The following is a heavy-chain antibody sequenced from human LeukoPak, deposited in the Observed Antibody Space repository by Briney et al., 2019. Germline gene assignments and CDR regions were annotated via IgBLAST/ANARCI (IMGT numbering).Heavy chain of an antibody. J-gene: IGHJ4*02. CDR3: AKPMGRGGATLYDFDY. V-gene: IGHV3-33*08. Sequence: PGWSVRLSCPASGFTFSSYGMHWVRQAPGKGLEGVAVIRYDGSNKYYADSVKGRFSLSRDNSKNTLYLQMNSLRAEDTAVYYCAKPMGRGGATLYDFDYWGQGTLVTVSS. CDR1: GFTFSSYG. D-gene: IGHD1-26*01. CDR2: IRYDGSNK.